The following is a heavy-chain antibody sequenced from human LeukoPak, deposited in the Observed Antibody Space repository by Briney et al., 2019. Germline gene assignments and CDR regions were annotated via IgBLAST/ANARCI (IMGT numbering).Heavy chain of an antibody. Sequence: SVKVSCKASGGTFNSYAISWVRQAPGQGLEWMGGIIPIFGTTNYARKFRGRVTLTADKSTRTAYMELSSLRSEDTAVYYCARGAVQGYFDYWGQGTLVTVSS. CDR2: IIPIFGTT. D-gene: IGHD1-1*01. J-gene: IGHJ4*02. CDR1: GGTFNSYA. CDR3: ARGAVQGYFDY. V-gene: IGHV1-69*06.